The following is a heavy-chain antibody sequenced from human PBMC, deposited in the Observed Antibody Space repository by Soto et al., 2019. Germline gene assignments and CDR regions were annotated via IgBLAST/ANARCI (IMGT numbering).Heavy chain of an antibody. J-gene: IGHJ6*02. D-gene: IGHD2-15*01. V-gene: IGHV3-30*18. CDR1: GFTFSSYG. CDR2: ISYDGSNK. Sequence: QVQLVESGGGVVQPGRSLRLSCAASGFTFSSYGMHWVRQAPGKGLEWVAVISYDGSNKYYADSVKGRFTISRDNSKNSLYRQMNSLRAEDTAVYYCAKEGAVVVAANHMDVWGQGTTVTVS. CDR3: AKEGAVVVAANHMDV.